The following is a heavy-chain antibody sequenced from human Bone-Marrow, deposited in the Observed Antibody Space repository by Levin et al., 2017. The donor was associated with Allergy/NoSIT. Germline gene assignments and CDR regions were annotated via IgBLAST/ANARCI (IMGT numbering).Heavy chain of an antibody. CDR2: IYYIVTT. CDR1: GGSISRSPYY. CDR3: AREGTPQSWDY. V-gene: IGHV4-39*07. J-gene: IGHJ4*02. Sequence: SQTLSLTCTVSGGSISRSPYYWVWIRQPPGKGLECIGSIYYIVTTYYNPSLKSLLTISVDTSQNHFSLTMTSLTAADTAVYYCAREGTPQSWDYWGQGSLVSVSS. D-gene: IGHD1-14*01.